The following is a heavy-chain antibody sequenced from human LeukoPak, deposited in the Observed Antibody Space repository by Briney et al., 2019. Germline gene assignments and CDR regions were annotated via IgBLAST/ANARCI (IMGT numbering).Heavy chain of an antibody. CDR3: ARVGYDFWSGYYKNAFDI. CDR2: INHSAST. J-gene: IGHJ3*02. CDR1: GGPFSGYY. Sequence: PSETLSLTCAVYGGPFSGYYWSWIRQPPGKGLEWIGEINHSASTNYNPSLKSRLTISVDTSKNQFSLKLSSVTAADTAVYYCARVGYDFWSGYYKNAFDIWGQGTMVTVSS. V-gene: IGHV4-34*01. D-gene: IGHD3-3*01.